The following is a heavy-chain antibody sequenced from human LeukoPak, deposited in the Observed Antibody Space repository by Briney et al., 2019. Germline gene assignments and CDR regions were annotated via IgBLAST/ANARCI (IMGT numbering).Heavy chain of an antibody. Sequence: GGSLRLSCAASGFTFSSYWMSWVRQAPGKGLEWVAFIRYDGSDKYYADSVKGRFTISRDNSKNTLYLQMNSLRAEDTAVYYCAKESSGSRELAYYYYYYMDVWGKGTTVTISS. V-gene: IGHV3-30*02. J-gene: IGHJ6*03. D-gene: IGHD1-26*01. CDR2: IRYDGSDK. CDR3: AKESSGSRELAYYYYYYMDV. CDR1: GFTFSSYW.